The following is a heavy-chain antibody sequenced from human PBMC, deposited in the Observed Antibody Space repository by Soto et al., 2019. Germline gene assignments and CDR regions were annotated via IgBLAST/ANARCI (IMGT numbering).Heavy chain of an antibody. CDR1: GYTFISYA. CDR2: INAGNGNT. CDR3: ARGRVYGWFDP. Sequence: QVQLVQSGAEVKKPGASVKVSCKASGYTFISYAMHWVRQAPGQRLEWMGWINAGNGNTKYSQKFQGRVTITRDTSASTAYMELSSLRSEDTAVYYCARGRVYGWFDPWGQGTLVTVSS. J-gene: IGHJ5*02. D-gene: IGHD3-16*01. V-gene: IGHV1-3*01.